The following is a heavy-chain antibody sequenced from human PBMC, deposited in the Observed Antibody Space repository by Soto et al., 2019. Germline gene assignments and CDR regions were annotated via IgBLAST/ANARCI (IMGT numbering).Heavy chain of an antibody. D-gene: IGHD6-13*01. Sequence: EVQLVESGGGLVQPGGSLKLSCAASGFSFSLTAMNWVRQASGKGLEWVGRIRSKSNSYATTYATSVAGRFTISRDDSRNTAYLQMDSLKTEDTAVYYCTSTRYSSSPPHDYWGQGTLVTVSS. J-gene: IGHJ4*02. CDR2: IRSKSNSYAT. CDR1: GFSFSLTA. CDR3: TSTRYSSSPPHDY. V-gene: IGHV3-73*02.